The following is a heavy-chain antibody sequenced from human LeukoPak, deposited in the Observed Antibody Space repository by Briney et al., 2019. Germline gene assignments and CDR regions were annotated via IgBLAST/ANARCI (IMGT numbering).Heavy chain of an antibody. J-gene: IGHJ4*02. CDR2: ISDSGGST. CDR1: GFTFSNYA. V-gene: IGHV3-23*01. Sequence: GGSLRLSCVASGFTFSNYAMSWVRQAPGKGLEWVSPISDSGGSTYYADSVKGRFTISRDNSKNTLYLQMNSLRAEDTAVYYCARSPASIAVAGTDYWGQGTLVTVSS. CDR3: ARSPASIAVAGTDY. D-gene: IGHD6-13*01.